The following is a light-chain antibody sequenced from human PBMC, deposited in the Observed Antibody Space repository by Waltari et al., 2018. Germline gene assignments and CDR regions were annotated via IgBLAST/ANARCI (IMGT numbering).Light chain of an antibody. CDR3: QQREYWPIT. CDR2: EAS. V-gene: IGKV3-11*01. Sequence: DIFLTQSPVTLSLSPGERATLSCRASQSVDKNLAWYRQKPGRAPRLLIYEASKRATGIPARFSGSGSGTDFTITISSLEPDDFAVYYCQQREYWPITFGQGTRLDIK. J-gene: IGKJ5*01. CDR1: QSVDKN.